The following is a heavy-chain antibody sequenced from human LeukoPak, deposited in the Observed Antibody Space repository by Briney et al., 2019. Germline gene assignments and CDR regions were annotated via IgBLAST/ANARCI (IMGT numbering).Heavy chain of an antibody. CDR2: IYSDNT. D-gene: IGHD4/OR15-4a*01. V-gene: IGHV3-53*01. CDR1: GFTVSSNS. J-gene: IGHJ4*02. CDR3: ARRAGAYSHPYDY. Sequence: GGSLRLSCTVSGFTVSSNSMSWVRQAPGKGLEWVSFIYSDNTHYSDSVKGRFTISRDNSKNTLYLQMNSLRAADTAVYYCARRAGAYSHPYDYWGQGTLVTVSS.